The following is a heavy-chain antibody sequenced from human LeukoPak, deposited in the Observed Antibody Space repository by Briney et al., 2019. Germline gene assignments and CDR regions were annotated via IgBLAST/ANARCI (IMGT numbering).Heavy chain of an antibody. J-gene: IGHJ5*02. CDR1: GGSISSNNRY. CDR3: ARGGGGSGSRGRTRNWFDP. Sequence: SETLSLTCTVSGGSISSNNRYWSWIRQPPGKALEYIGYIYYSGTTKYNPSLKSRVTISVDTSKNQFSLKLSSVTAADTAVYYCARGGGGSGSRGRTRNWFDPWGQGTLVTVSS. D-gene: IGHD3-10*01. CDR2: IYYSGTT. V-gene: IGHV4-61*05.